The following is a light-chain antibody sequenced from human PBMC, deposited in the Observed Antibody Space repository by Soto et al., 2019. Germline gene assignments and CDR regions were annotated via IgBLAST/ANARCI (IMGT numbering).Light chain of an antibody. CDR3: ALYLGNGNMV. Sequence: QTVVTQEPSFSVSPGGTVTLTCGLTSGSVSILSYPSWYQQTPGQAPRTLIYSTNTRSSGVPDRFSGSILGMKAALTIAGAQAEDDSHYYCALYLGNGNMVFGGGTQLTVL. J-gene: IGLJ3*02. CDR2: STN. CDR1: SGSVSILSY. V-gene: IGLV8-61*01.